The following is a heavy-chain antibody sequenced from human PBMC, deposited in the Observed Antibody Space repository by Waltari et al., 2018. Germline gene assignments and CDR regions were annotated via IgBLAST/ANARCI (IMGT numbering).Heavy chain of an antibody. V-gene: IGHV3-30*02. D-gene: IGHD3-22*01. Sequence: QVQLVESGGGVVQPGGSLRLSCAASGFTFSSYGMHWVRQAPGKGLEWVAFIRYDGSNKYYADSVKGRFTISRDNSKNTLYLQMNSLRAEDTAVYYCAKDYYYDSSALDYWGQGTLVTVSS. CDR3: AKDYYYDSSALDY. CDR2: IRYDGSNK. J-gene: IGHJ4*02. CDR1: GFTFSSYG.